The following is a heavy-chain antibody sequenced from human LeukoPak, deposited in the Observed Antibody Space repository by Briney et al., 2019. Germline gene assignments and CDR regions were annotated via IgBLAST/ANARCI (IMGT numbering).Heavy chain of an antibody. CDR2: ISSSSSYI. V-gene: IGHV3-21*01. Sequence: PGGSLRLSCAASGFTFSSYSMNWVGQAPGKGLEWVSSISSSSSYIYYADSVKGRFTISRDNAKNSLYLQINSLRAENTADYYCARVSVGYNVHCFDYWGQGTLVTVSS. CDR1: GFTFSSYS. D-gene: IGHD5-24*01. J-gene: IGHJ4*02. CDR3: ARVSVGYNVHCFDY.